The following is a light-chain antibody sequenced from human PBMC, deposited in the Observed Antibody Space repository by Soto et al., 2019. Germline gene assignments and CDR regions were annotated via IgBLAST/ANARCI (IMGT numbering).Light chain of an antibody. CDR3: NSFASSNSLI. Sequence: QSALTQPASVSGSLGQSITISCTGTSSDIGAYNYVSWYQQHPGKAPKLIIYEVSYRPSGVSNRFSASKSANTASLTISGPQAEDEADYYCNSFASSNSLIFGGGTKVTVL. V-gene: IGLV2-14*01. CDR1: SSDIGAYNY. J-gene: IGLJ2*01. CDR2: EVS.